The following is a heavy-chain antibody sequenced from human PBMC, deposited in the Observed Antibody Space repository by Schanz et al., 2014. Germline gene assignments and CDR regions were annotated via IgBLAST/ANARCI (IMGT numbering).Heavy chain of an antibody. D-gene: IGHD3-10*01. CDR2: ISYDGSNS. CDR3: AKDRRDNYGSGTFYFEH. Sequence: VQVVESGGGLVQPGGSLRLSCEASGFTLTSYALTWVRQAPGKGLEWVAAISYDGSNSYYADSVKGRFTISRDTSKNTLYLQMSSLRAEDTALYFCAKDRRDNYGSGTFYFEHWGQGTLVTVSS. CDR1: GFTLTSYA. J-gene: IGHJ4*02. V-gene: IGHV3-30*18.